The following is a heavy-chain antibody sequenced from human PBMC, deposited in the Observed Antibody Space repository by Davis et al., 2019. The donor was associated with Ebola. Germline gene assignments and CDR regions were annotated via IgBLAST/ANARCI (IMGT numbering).Heavy chain of an antibody. CDR3: ARSPLRYLNYGMDV. J-gene: IGHJ6*02. Sequence: PSETLSLTCTVSGGSISSYYWSWIRQPPGKGLEWIGYIYYSGSTNYNPSLKSRVTISVDTSKNQFSLKLSSVTAADTAVYYCARSPLRYLNYGMDVWGQGTTVTVSS. CDR1: GGSISSYY. D-gene: IGHD3-9*01. CDR2: IYYSGST. V-gene: IGHV4-59*01.